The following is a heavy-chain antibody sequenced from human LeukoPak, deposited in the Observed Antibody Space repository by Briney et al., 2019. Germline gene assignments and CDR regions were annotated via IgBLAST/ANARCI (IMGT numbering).Heavy chain of an antibody. Sequence: GASVKVSCKASGYTFTTYGISWVRHAPGQGLEWMAWFSAYNGHTNYAQNFQDRVTMTTDTSTSTAYMELRSLRSDDTAVYYCARDRYRYDSSVDAFDIWGQGTMVTVSS. V-gene: IGHV1-18*01. CDR3: ARDRYRYDSSVDAFDI. CDR2: FSAYNGHT. D-gene: IGHD3-22*01. J-gene: IGHJ3*02. CDR1: GYTFTTYG.